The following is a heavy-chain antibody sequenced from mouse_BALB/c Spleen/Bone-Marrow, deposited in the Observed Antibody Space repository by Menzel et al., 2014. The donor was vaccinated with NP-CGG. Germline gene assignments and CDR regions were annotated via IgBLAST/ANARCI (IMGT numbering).Heavy chain of an antibody. J-gene: IGHJ4*01. Sequence: QVQLQQSGAELVKPGASVKLSCKASGYTFXSYYMYWVKQRPGQGLEWIGEINPSNGGTNFNEKFKSKATLTVDKSSSTAYMQLSSLTSEGSAVYYCTRGRRDAMDYWGQGTSVTVSS. CDR2: INPSNGGT. V-gene: IGHV1S81*02. CDR1: GYTFXSYY. CDR3: TRGRRDAMDY.